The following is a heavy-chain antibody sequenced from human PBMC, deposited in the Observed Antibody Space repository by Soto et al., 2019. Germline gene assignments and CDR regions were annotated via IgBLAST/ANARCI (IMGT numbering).Heavy chain of an antibody. D-gene: IGHD3-22*01. CDR1: GYSFTSYW. J-gene: IGHJ6*02. Sequence: GESLKISCEGSGYSFTSYWISWVRQMPGKGLEWMGRIGPSDSYTNYSPSFQGHVTISADKSISTAYLQWSSLKASDTAMYYCARPRYYDSSGYYYGMDVWGQGTTVTVSS. V-gene: IGHV5-10-1*01. CDR3: ARPRYYDSSGYYYGMDV. CDR2: IGPSDSYT.